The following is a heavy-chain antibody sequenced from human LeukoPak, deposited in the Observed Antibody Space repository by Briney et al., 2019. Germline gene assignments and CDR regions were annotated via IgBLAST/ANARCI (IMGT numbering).Heavy chain of an antibody. Sequence: GGSLRLSCAASGFTVSSNYMSWVRQAPGKGLEWVSVIYSGGSTYYADSVKGRFTISRHNSKNTLYLQMNSLRAEDTAVYYCARGRKTYYYYYGMDVWGQGTTVTVSS. CDR3: ARGRKTYYYYYGMDV. CDR2: IYSGGST. CDR1: GFTVSSNY. V-gene: IGHV3-53*04. J-gene: IGHJ6*02.